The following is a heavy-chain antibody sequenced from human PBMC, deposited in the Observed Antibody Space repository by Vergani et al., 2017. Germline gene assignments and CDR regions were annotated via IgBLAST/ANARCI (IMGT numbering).Heavy chain of an antibody. D-gene: IGHD1-1*01. V-gene: IGHV3-11*04. J-gene: IGHJ6*02. CDR3: AKSPGISTTRHYYAMDV. CDR1: GFKFSDHY. Sequence: LEESGGGSVKPGGSLRLSCAASGFKFSDHYMSWIRQAPGKRLEWVSHISSGASTVSYTDSVTGRFTVSRDNDNNSLTLDMTTLRVEDTAVYYCAKSPGISTTRHYYAMDVWGQGTTVTVSS. CDR2: ISSGASTV.